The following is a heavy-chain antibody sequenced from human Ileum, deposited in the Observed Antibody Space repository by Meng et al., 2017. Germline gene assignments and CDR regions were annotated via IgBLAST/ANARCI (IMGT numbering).Heavy chain of an antibody. CDR3: ARDEQQQLPYGLDV. D-gene: IGHD6-13*01. Sequence: SLKISCAASGFTFRSHAMHWVRQAPGKGLEWVTQIWYDGCNRYYADSVKGRFTISRDNSKNTVYLQMYSLRVEDTAIYYCARDEQQQLPYGLDVWGQGTTVTVSS. CDR1: GFTFRSHA. V-gene: IGHV3-33*01. J-gene: IGHJ6*02. CDR2: IWYDGCNR.